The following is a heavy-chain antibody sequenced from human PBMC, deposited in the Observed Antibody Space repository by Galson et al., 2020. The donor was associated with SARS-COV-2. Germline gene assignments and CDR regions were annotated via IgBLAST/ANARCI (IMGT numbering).Heavy chain of an antibody. J-gene: IGHJ4*02. Sequence: GGSLRLSCEGSGFTFITYALHWVRQAPGKGLEWLAGISYDGDNTYYADSVRGRFTISRDNSQNSIYLQMTSMRSEDTAVYYCATDRERDLCVGSFFGYWGQGTLVIVSS. CDR1: GFTFITYA. D-gene: IGHD1-26*01. CDR3: ATDRERDLCVGSFFGY. CDR2: ISYDGDNT. V-gene: IGHV3-30*01.